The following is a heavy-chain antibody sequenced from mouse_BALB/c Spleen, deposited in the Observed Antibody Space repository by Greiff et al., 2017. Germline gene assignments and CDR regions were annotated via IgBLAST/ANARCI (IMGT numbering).Heavy chain of an antibody. CDR2: ISNGGGST. J-gene: IGHJ2*01. CDR3: ARGTGYHGYFDY. CDR1: GFTFSSYT. D-gene: IGHD2-2*01. V-gene: IGHV5-12-2*01. Sequence: EVKLLESGGGLVQPGGSLKLSCAASGFTFSSYTMSWVRQTPEKRLEWVAYISNGGGSTYYPDTVKGRFTISRDNAKNTLYLQMSSLKSEDTAMYYCARGTGYHGYFDYWGQGTTLTVSS.